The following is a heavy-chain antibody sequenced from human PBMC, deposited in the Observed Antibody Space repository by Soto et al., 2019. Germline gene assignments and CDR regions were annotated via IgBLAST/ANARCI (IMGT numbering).Heavy chain of an antibody. V-gene: IGHV3-23*01. CDR3: AKDACSSVSCSFDC. D-gene: IGHD2-2*01. CDR2: ISDSSENT. J-gene: IGHJ4*02. CDR1: GFTFSSYA. Sequence: EVQLLESGGGLVQPGGSLRLSCVASGFTFSSYAMNWVRQSPGKGLESVSGISDSSENTYYENSVRGRFTVSRDNSKNTLYLQMNSLRAEDTAIYYCAKDACSSVSCSFDCWGQGTLATVSS.